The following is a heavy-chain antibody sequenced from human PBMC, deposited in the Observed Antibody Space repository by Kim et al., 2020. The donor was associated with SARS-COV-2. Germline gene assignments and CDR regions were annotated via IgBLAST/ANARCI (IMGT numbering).Heavy chain of an antibody. Sequence: GGSLRLSCAASGFTFSSYGMHWVRQAPGKGLEWVAVIWYDGSNKYYADSVKGRFTISRDNSKNTLYLQMNSLRAEDTAVYYCAKDKYYGSGSLPFDYWGQGTLVTVSS. CDR2: IWYDGSNK. CDR1: GFTFSSYG. J-gene: IGHJ4*02. V-gene: IGHV3-33*06. CDR3: AKDKYYGSGSLPFDY. D-gene: IGHD3-10*01.